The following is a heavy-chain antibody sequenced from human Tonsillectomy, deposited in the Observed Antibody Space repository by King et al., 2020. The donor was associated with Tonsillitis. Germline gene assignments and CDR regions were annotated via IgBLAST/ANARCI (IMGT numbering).Heavy chain of an antibody. J-gene: IGHJ4*02. CDR3: AGGVVGAAKFDY. Sequence: VQLQQWGAGLLKPSETLSLTCAVYGGSFSGYYWSWIRQPPGKGLEWIGEINHSGSTNYNPSLKSRVTVSVDTSKNQFSLKLSSVTAADTAVYYCAGGVVGAAKFDYWGQGTLVTVSS. CDR1: GGSFSGYY. CDR2: INHSGST. D-gene: IGHD1-26*01. V-gene: IGHV4-34*01.